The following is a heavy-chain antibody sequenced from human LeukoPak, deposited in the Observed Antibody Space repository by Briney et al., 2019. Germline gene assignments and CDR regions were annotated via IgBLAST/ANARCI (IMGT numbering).Heavy chain of an antibody. V-gene: IGHV3-21*01. Sequence: GGSLRLSCAASGFTFSSYAMSWVRQAPEKGLEWVSSISSSSSYIYYADSVKGRFTISRDNAKNSLYLQMNSLRAEDTAVYYCAREVTAMVLVGWGQGTLVTVSS. CDR3: AREVTAMVLVG. J-gene: IGHJ4*02. CDR2: ISSSSSYI. CDR1: GFTFSSYA. D-gene: IGHD5-18*01.